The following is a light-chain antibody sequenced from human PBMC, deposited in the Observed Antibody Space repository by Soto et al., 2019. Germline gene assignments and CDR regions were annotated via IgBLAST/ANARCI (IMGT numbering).Light chain of an antibody. V-gene: IGKV1-12*01. CDR3: QQANSFPRT. CDR2: HAS. CDR1: QAISNW. J-gene: IGKJ2*01. Sequence: DIQMTQSPSSVSASVGDRVTITCRASQAISNWLGWYQQKPGKAPKLLIYHASILQSGVPSRFSGSGSGTDFTLTISSLQPEDFATYYCQQANSFPRTFGQGTKLDIK.